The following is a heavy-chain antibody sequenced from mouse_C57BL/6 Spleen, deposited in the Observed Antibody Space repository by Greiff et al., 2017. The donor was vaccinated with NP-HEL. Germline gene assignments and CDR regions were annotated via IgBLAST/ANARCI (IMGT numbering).Heavy chain of an antibody. CDR3: ARGDSSGWGDY. D-gene: IGHD3-2*02. V-gene: IGHV1-50*01. CDR1: GYTFTSYW. CDR2: IDPSDSYT. Sequence: QVQLQQPGAELVKPGASVKLSCKASGYTFTSYWMQWVKQRPGQGLEWIGEIDPSDSYTNYNQKFKGKATLTVDTSSSTAYMQLSILTSEDSAVYYCARGDSSGWGDYWGQGTTLTVSS. J-gene: IGHJ2*01.